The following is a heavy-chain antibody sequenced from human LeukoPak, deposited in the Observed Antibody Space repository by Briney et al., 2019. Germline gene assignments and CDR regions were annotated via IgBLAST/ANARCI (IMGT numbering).Heavy chain of an antibody. D-gene: IGHD6-19*01. CDR1: GGTFSSYA. J-gene: IGHJ4*02. V-gene: IGHV1-69*13. CDR3: ARGGYSSGWRSDY. CDR2: IIPIFGTA. Sequence: APVTVSCKASGGTFSSYAISWVRQAPGQGLEWMGGIIPIFGTANYAQKFQGRVTITADESTSTAYMELSSLRSEDTAVYYCARGGYSSGWRSDYWGQGTLVTVSS.